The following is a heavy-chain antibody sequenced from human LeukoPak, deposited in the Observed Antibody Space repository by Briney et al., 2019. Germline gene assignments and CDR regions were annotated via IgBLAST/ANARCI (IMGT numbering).Heavy chain of an antibody. V-gene: IGHV4-61*08. CDR2: IYYSGST. CDR1: GGSISSGGYY. J-gene: IGHJ6*02. Sequence: SETLSLTCTVSGGSISSGGYYWSWIRQHPGQGLEWIGYIYYSGSTNYNPSLKSRVTISVDTSKNQFSLKLSSVTAADTAVYYCARAHSSSWYKDGMDVWGQGTTVTVSS. CDR3: ARAHSSSWYKDGMDV. D-gene: IGHD6-13*01.